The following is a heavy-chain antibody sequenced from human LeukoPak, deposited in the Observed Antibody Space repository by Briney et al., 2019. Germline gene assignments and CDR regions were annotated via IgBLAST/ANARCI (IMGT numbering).Heavy chain of an antibody. CDR2: INADSSAM. Sequence: PGGSLRLSCVASGFTFTTYGMYWVRQAPGKGLEWISNINADSSAMYYVDSVKGRFTISRDNAKSSVFLQMNSLRAEDTAVYYCARDRDYASDYWGQGTLVTVSS. CDR3: ARDRDYASDY. V-gene: IGHV3-48*01. J-gene: IGHJ4*02. CDR1: GFTFTTYG. D-gene: IGHD2-2*01.